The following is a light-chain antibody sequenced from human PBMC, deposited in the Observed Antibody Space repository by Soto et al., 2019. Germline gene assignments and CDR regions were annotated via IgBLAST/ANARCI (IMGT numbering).Light chain of an antibody. J-gene: IGKJ2*01. CDR2: GAS. Sequence: EIVMTQYPATLSVSPGERATLSCRASQSVSSNLAWYQQKPGQAPRLLIYGASTRATGIPARFSGSRSGTEVTLTISSLQSEDCAVYYCQQYKNWPYTFGQGTKREIK. CDR3: QQYKNWPYT. CDR1: QSVSSN. V-gene: IGKV3-15*01.